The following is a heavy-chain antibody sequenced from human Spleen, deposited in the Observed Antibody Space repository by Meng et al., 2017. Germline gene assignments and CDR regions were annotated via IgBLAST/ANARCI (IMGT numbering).Heavy chain of an antibody. Sequence: GESLKISCAASGFTVSSNYMSWVRQAPGKGLEWVSVIYRDDTTYYADFVKGRFTISRHNSKNTLYLQMNSLRAEDTAVYYCARDRNSGSYFDYWGQGTLVTVSS. D-gene: IGHD6-19*01. CDR1: GFTVSSNY. J-gene: IGHJ4*02. CDR3: ARDRNSGSYFDY. CDR2: IYRDDTT. V-gene: IGHV3-66*01.